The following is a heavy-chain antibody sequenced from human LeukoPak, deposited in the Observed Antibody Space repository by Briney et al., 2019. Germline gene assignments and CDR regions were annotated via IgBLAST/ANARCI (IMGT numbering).Heavy chain of an antibody. CDR3: ARDSMTTVTHFDY. CDR2: ISSSSSTI. CDR1: GFTFSSYS. Sequence: GGSLRLSCAASGFTFSSYSMNWVRQAPGKGLEWVSYISSSSSTIYYADSVKGRFTISRDDAKNSLYLQMNSLRAEDTAVYYCARDSMTTVTHFDYWGQGTLVTVSS. J-gene: IGHJ4*02. V-gene: IGHV3-48*04. D-gene: IGHD4-17*01.